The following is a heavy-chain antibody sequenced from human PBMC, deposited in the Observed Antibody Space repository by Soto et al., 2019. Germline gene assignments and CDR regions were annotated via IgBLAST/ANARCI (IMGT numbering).Heavy chain of an antibody. V-gene: IGHV3-30-3*01. CDR3: ARDYSSGWCLDF. J-gene: IGHJ4*02. CDR2: ISYDGNNK. CDR1: GFPFSAEA. Sequence: QVQLVESGGGVVQPGNSLRLSCAGSGFPFSAEAMHWVRQAPGKGLEWVAAISYDGNNKNHPDSVKGRFTVSRDNSKNTLYLQIYSLRPEDTAVYSCARDYSSGWCLDFWVQGSLVTVSS. D-gene: IGHD6-13*01.